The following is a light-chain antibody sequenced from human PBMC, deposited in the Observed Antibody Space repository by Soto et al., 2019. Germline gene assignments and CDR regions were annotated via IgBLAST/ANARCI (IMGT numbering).Light chain of an antibody. J-gene: IGKJ5*01. Sequence: QSPSPVSLAEEECATLSSPASQRSVSSYLAWYQQKPGQAPRLLIYGASTRATGIPARFSGSGSGTEFTLTISRLQSEDFAVYYCQQHNNLTPLTFGQGRRLEI. CDR1: QRSVSSY. V-gene: IGKV3-15*01. CDR3: QQHNNLTPLT. CDR2: GAS.